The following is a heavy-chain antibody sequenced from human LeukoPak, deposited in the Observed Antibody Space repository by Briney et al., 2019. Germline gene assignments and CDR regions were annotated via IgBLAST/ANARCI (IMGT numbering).Heavy chain of an antibody. J-gene: IGHJ4*02. D-gene: IGHD5-18*01. CDR2: IDSSRKAI. CDR1: GFTFSDYY. V-gene: IGHV3-11*04. CDR3: ARGLRQTIGYPLFDY. Sequence: AGRSLRLSCAVSGFTFSDYYMSWIRQAPGKGLEWISYIDSSRKAIYYADSVKGRFNISRDHAKNSLFLQMNSLRPEDTAVYYCARGLRQTIGYPLFDYWGQGALVTVSS.